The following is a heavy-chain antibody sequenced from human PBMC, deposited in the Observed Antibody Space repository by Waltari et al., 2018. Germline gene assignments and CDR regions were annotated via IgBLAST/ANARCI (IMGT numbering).Heavy chain of an antibody. CDR1: GFTVSSPY. V-gene: IGHV3-53*02. J-gene: IGHJ5*02. CDR2: SDSGGST. D-gene: IGHD6-13*01. Sequence: EVQLVETGGGLIQPGGSLRLSCAASGFTVSSPYMSWVRQAPGKGREWVSVSDSGGSTYYADSVKGRFTISRDNSKNTLYLQMNSLRAEDTAVYYCARDRSSSWFGWFHPWGQGTLVTVSS. CDR3: ARDRSSSWFGWFHP.